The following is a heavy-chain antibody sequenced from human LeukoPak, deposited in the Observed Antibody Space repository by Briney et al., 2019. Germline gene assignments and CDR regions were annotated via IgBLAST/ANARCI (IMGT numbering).Heavy chain of an antibody. V-gene: IGHV4-34*01. Sequence: SETLSLTCAVHGGSFSGYYWSWIRQPPGKGLEWIGEINHSGSTNYNPSLKSRVTISVDTSKNQFSLKLSSVTAADTAVYYCARFAPTVTIDYWGQGTLVTVSS. J-gene: IGHJ4*02. CDR1: GGSFSGYY. CDR3: ARFAPTVTIDY. D-gene: IGHD4-17*01. CDR2: INHSGST.